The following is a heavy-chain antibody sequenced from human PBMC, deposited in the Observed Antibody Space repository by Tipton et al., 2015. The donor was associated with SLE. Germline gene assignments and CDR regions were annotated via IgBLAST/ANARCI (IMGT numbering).Heavy chain of an antibody. D-gene: IGHD6-13*01. V-gene: IGHV3-30*04. CDR1: GFTFSTYA. Sequence: SLRLSCVASGFTFSTYAMHWVRQAPGKGLEWVAVISYDGRTKYYADSVKGRFTISRDNSKNTLYLQMNSLRAEDTAVYYCATGIAAAGRDYWGQGTLVTVSS. J-gene: IGHJ4*02. CDR3: ATGIAAAGRDY. CDR2: ISYDGRTK.